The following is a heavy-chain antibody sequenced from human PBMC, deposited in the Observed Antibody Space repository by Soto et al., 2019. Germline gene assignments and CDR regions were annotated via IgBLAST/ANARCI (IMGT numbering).Heavy chain of an antibody. CDR3: VAVAGYYYYYGRDV. D-gene: IGHD6-19*01. CDR2: INHSGST. V-gene: IGHV4-34*01. CDR1: GWSFSGYY. Sequence: QVQLQQWGAGLLEPSETLSLTCAVYGWSFSGYYCSWIRQPPGKGLEWIGEINHSGSTNYNPSLKSRVTISVDTSKNQCALKLSSVTAADTAVYYCVAVAGYYYYYGRDVWGHGTTVTVSS. J-gene: IGHJ6*02.